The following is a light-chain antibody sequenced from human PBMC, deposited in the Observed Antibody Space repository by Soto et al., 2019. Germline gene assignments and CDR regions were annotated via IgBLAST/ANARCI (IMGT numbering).Light chain of an antibody. CDR1: QGINNF. J-gene: IGKJ5*01. CDR2: SAS. CDR3: QQLNSYPLT. Sequence: IQLTQSPSSLSASVVDIVTITVRASQGINNFLAWYQQKPGKAPKLLIYSASTLQTAVPSRFSGSGSGTDFTLTISSLQPQDFATYYCQQLNSYPLTFGQGTRLEIK. V-gene: IGKV1-9*01.